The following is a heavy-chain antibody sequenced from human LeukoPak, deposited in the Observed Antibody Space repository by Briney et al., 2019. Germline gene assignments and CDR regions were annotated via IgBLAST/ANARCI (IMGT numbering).Heavy chain of an antibody. V-gene: IGHV4-61*02. D-gene: IGHD1-26*01. Sequence: SETLSLTCTVSGCSISGGSYYWSWIRQPAGKGLEWIGRIYTSGSTNYNPSLRSRVTISVDTSKNQFSLKLTSVTAADTAVYYCARGIVDMATSFGYWGQGTLVTVSS. J-gene: IGHJ4*02. CDR3: ARGIVDMATSFGY. CDR2: IYTSGST. CDR1: GCSISGGSYY.